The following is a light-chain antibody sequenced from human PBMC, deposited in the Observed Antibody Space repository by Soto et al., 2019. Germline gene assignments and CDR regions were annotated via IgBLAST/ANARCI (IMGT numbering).Light chain of an antibody. J-gene: IGKJ1*01. CDR3: QQSGSTPRT. CDR1: QSISSD. V-gene: IGKV1-39*01. Sequence: DIQMTQSPSSLSASVGDRVTITCRASQSISSDLNWYQQKPGKAPKLLIYAASSLQSGVTSRFSGIGSGTAFTLTISSLQPEDFATYYCQQSGSTPRTFGQGTKVEIK. CDR2: AAS.